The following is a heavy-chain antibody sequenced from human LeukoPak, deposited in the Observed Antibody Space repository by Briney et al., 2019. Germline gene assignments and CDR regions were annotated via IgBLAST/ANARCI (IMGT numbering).Heavy chain of an antibody. CDR3: ARGIAAKYPRLDY. D-gene: IGHD2-15*01. CDR1: GFTFSSYA. CDR2: ISSNGGST. J-gene: IGHJ4*02. V-gene: IGHV3-64*01. Sequence: GGSLRLSCAASGFTFSSYAMPWVRQAPGKGLEYVSAISSNGGSTYYANSVKGRFTISRDNSKNTLYLQMGSLRAEDMAVYYCARGIAAKYPRLDYWGQGTLVTVSS.